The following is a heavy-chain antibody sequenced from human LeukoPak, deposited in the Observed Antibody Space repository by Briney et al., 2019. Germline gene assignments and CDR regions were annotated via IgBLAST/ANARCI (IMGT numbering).Heavy chain of an antibody. V-gene: IGHV1-69-2*01. CDR2: VDPEDGET. CDR3: ARDQRGYSYGHDAFDI. J-gene: IGHJ3*02. Sequence: ASVKISCKVSGYTFTDYYMHWVQQAPGKGLEWMGLVDPEDGETIYAEKFQGRVTITADTSTDTAYMELSSLRSEDTAVYYCARDQRGYSYGHDAFDIWGQGTMVTVSS. D-gene: IGHD5-18*01. CDR1: GYTFTDYY.